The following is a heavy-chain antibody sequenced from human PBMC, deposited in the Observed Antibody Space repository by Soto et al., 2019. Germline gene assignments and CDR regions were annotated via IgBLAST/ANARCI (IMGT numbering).Heavy chain of an antibody. D-gene: IGHD1-1*01. J-gene: IGHJ4*02. CDR1: GFSLATTGVG. CDR2: IYCDDDK. CDR3: AHRRGGHNWYDGDFDY. Sequence: QITLKESGPALVNPTQTLTLTCTFSGFSLATTGVGVGWIRQPPGKALECLALIYCDDDKRYNPSLRSRLTITQDISKNQVVLSMTNMDPVDTATYYCAHRRGGHNWYDGDFDYWGQGTLITVSS. V-gene: IGHV2-5*02.